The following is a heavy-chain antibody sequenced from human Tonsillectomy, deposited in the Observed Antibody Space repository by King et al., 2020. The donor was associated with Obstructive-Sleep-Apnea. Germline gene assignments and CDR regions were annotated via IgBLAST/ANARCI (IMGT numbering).Heavy chain of an antibody. CDR1: GFTFDGYA. Sequence: EAQLVQSGGGLEQPGRSLRLSCAASGFTFDGYAMHWVRQAPGKGLEWVSGISWNSGSIGYADSVKGRFTISRDNAKNSLYLQMNSLRTEDTALYFCAKGGTSGSYYESFNSWGQGTLVTVSS. CDR3: AKGGTSGSYYESFNS. J-gene: IGHJ4*02. D-gene: IGHD3-10*01. CDR2: ISWNSGSI. V-gene: IGHV3-9*01.